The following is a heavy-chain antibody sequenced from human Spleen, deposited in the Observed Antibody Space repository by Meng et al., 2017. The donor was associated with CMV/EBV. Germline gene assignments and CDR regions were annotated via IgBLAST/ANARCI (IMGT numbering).Heavy chain of an antibody. CDR1: GYTFTNYG. CDR3: ARDKGYYGSGSYEAYSKYYGMDV. D-gene: IGHD3-10*01. V-gene: IGHV1-18*01. Sequence: ASVKVSCKTSGYTFTNYGVSWVRQAPGQGLEWMGWISGYTGDTAYVQKFQGRVTMTTDTSTTTAHMELRSLRSDDTAVYYCARDKGYYGSGSYEAYSKYYGMDVWGQGTTVTVSS. CDR2: ISGYTGDT. J-gene: IGHJ6*02.